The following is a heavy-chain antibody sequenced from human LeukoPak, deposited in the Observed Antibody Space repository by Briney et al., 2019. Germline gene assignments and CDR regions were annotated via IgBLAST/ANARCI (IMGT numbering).Heavy chain of an antibody. J-gene: IGHJ6*02. Sequence: ASAKVSCKASGYTFTSYDINWVRQATGQGLEWMGWMNPNSGNTGYAQKFQGRVTMTRNTSISTAYMELSSLRSEDTAVYYCARGTHCSSTSCYIGSGFYYYYGMDVWGQGTTVTVSS. CDR3: ARGTHCSSTSCYIGSGFYYYYGMDV. D-gene: IGHD2-2*02. CDR1: GYTFTSYD. V-gene: IGHV1-8*01. CDR2: MNPNSGNT.